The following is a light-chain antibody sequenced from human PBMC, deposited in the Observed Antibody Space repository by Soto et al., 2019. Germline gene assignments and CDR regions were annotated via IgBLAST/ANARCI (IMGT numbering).Light chain of an antibody. J-gene: IGKJ4*01. V-gene: IGKV3-15*01. CDR1: QSVRNN. CDR2: AAS. Sequence: EIVLTQSPGTLSLSPGERATLSCRASQSVRNNYLVWYQQKPGQPPRLLIYAASTRATGIPARFSGSGSGTEFTLTISSLQSEDFAVYYCQQYNNWPPLTFGGGTKVEIK. CDR3: QQYNNWPPLT.